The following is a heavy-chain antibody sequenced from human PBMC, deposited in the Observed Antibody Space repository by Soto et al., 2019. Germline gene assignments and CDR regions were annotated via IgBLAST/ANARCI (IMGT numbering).Heavy chain of an antibody. CDR3: ARDASGYSSGWSPPYYYYYGMDV. V-gene: IGHV4-61*01. D-gene: IGHD6-19*01. CDR1: GGSVSSGSYY. CDR2: IYYSGST. J-gene: IGHJ6*02. Sequence: SETLSLTCTVSGGSVSSGSYYWGWIRQPPGKGLEWIGYIYYSGSTNYNPSLKSRVTISVDTSKNQFSLKLSSVTAADTAVYYCARDASGYSSGWSPPYYYYYGMDVWGQGTTVTAP.